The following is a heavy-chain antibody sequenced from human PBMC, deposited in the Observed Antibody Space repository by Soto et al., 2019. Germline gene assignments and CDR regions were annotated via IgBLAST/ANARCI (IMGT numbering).Heavy chain of an antibody. CDR1: GYSFTSYW. CDR2: IDPSDSYT. D-gene: IGHD5-18*01. J-gene: IGHJ4*02. CDR3: PRQGYSYGFDY. V-gene: IGHV5-10-1*01. Sequence: GESLKISCKGCGYSFTSYWISWVRQLPGKGLEWMGRIDPSDSYTNYSPSFKSHVTISADKSISTADLQWSSLKASDTAMYYCPRQGYSYGFDYWGQGTLVTISA.